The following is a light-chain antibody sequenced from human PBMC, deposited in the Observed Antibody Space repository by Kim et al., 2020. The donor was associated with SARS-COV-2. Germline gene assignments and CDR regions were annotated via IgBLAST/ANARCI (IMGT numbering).Light chain of an antibody. CDR1: QSVRSNY. CDR3: QQYGGSSYT. J-gene: IGKJ2*01. Sequence: EIVLTQSPGTLSLSPGQRATLSCRASQSVRSNYLAWYQQKPGQAPRLLIYGASSRGTGIPDRFSSSGSGTDFTLVISRLEPEDFAVYYCQQYGGSSYTFGQGTKLEIK. V-gene: IGKV3-20*01. CDR2: GAS.